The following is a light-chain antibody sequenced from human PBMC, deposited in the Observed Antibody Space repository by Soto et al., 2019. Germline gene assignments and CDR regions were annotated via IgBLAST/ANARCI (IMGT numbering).Light chain of an antibody. CDR3: QEYGSSRT. V-gene: IGKV3-20*01. J-gene: IGKJ1*01. Sequence: EIVLTQSPGTLSLSPGESVTLSCRASQSVGSNYLAWYQQKPGQAPRLLIYGASNRATGIPDRFSGSGSGTDFTLTISRLEPGDFAVYYCQEYGSSRTFGQGTKVDIK. CDR2: GAS. CDR1: QSVGSNY.